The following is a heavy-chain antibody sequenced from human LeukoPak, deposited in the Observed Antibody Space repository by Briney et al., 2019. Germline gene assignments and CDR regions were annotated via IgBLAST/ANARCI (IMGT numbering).Heavy chain of an antibody. D-gene: IGHD2-15*01. CDR3: ARGVGSSWFDP. Sequence: GDSVKVSCKTSGYTFTAYYIHWVRQAPGQGLEWMGWMNPVSGGTNYAQRFQGRVTMTRDSSISTAYMQLSSLRSDDTADTAAYYCARGVGSSWFDPWGQGTLLTVSS. CDR1: GYTFTAYY. J-gene: IGHJ5*02. V-gene: IGHV1-2*02. CDR2: MNPVSGGT.